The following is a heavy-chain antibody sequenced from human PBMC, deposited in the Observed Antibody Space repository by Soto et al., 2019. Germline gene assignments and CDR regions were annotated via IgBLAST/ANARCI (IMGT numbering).Heavy chain of an antibody. Sequence: EVQLVEPGGGLVQPWGSLRLSCAASEFTFSHYWMHWVRQATGKGLVWGPRINGDGSTTNYADSVKGRFAISRDNSKSTLFLQMNGLSAEDTAVYYCARGGLRAYWFDPWGQGTLVTVSA. D-gene: IGHD5-12*01. CDR2: INGDGSTT. CDR3: ARGGLRAYWFDP. CDR1: EFTFSHYW. J-gene: IGHJ5*02. V-gene: IGHV3-74*01.